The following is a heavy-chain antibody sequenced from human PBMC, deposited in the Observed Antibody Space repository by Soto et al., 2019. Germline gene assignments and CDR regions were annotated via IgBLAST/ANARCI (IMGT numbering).Heavy chain of an antibody. J-gene: IGHJ6*02. D-gene: IGHD6-13*01. CDR1: GGTFSSYA. CDR3: ARGGPVAAAGKVAYYYYGMDV. V-gene: IGHV1-69*13. Sequence: SVKVSCKASGGTFSSYAISWVRQAPGQGLEWMGGIIPIFGTANYAQKFQGRVTITADESTSTAYMELSSLRSEDTAVYYCARGGPVAAAGKVAYYYYGMDVWGQGTTVTVSS. CDR2: IIPIFGTA.